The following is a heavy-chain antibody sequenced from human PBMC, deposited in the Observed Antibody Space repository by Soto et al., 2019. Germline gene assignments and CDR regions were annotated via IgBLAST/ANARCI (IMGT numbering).Heavy chain of an antibody. D-gene: IGHD3-10*01. J-gene: IGHJ3*02. CDR3: KRASPGVDGGEVFDI. CDR1: GYTFTSYG. V-gene: IGHV1-18*01. Sequence: ASVKVSCKASGYTFTSYGISWVRQAPGQGLEWMGWISAYNGNTNYAQKLQGRVTMTTDTSTSTAYMELRSLRSDDTAVYYCKRASPGVDGGEVFDIWGQGTMFTV. CDR2: ISAYNGNT.